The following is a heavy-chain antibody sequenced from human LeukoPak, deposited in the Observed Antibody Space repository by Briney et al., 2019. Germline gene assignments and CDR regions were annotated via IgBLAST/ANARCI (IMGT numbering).Heavy chain of an antibody. V-gene: IGHV4-34*01. CDR1: GGSFSGYY. CDR2: INHSGST. CDR3: ARAYPGYCSSTSCYP. Sequence: SETLSLTCAVYGGSFSGYYWSWIRQPPGKGLEWIGEINHSGSTNYNPSLKSRVTISVDTSKDQFSLKLSSVTAADTAVYYCARAYPGYCSSTSCYPWGQGTLVTVSS. J-gene: IGHJ5*02. D-gene: IGHD2-2*01.